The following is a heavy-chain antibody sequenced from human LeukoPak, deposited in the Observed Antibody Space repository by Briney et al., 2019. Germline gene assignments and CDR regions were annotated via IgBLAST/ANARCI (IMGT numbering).Heavy chain of an antibody. J-gene: IGHJ6*03. CDR3: ARAPRQVWRHYYYYMHV. V-gene: IGHV4-34*01. Sequence: SETLSLTCAVYGGSFSGYYWTWIRQPPGKGLEWIGEINHSGSTNYNPSLKSRVTISVDTSKNQFSLKLSSVTAADTAVYYCARAPRQVWRHYYYYMHVWGKGTTVTVSS. CDR1: GGSFSGYY. CDR2: INHSGST. D-gene: IGHD5-18*01.